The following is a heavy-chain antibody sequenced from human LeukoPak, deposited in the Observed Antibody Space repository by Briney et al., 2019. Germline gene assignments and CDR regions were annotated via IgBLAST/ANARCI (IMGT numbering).Heavy chain of an antibody. CDR3: ARVVAAAGNNWFDP. V-gene: IGHV4-30-4*07. CDR2: IHDSGST. J-gene: IGHJ5*02. D-gene: IGHD6-13*01. Sequence: PSETLSLTCAVSGDSISSDGYSWSWIRQTPGKGLEWIAYIHDSGSTYNNPSLKSRLSISIDTSKNQFSLKLNSVTAADTAVYYCARVVAAAGNNWFDPWGQGTLVTVSS. CDR1: GDSISSDGYS.